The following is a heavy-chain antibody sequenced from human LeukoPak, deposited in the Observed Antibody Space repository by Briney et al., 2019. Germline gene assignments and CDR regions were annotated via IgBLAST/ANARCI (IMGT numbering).Heavy chain of an antibody. J-gene: IGHJ6*02. CDR1: GFTFSSYA. CDR2: ISCSGGST. V-gene: IGHV3-23*01. CDR3: AKSDTTIFGVVIPYGMDV. D-gene: IGHD3-3*01. Sequence: GGSLRLSCAASGFTFSSYAMSWVRQAPGKGLEWVSAISCSGGSTYYADSVKGRFTISRDNSKNTLYLQMTSLRAEDTAVYYCAKSDTTIFGVVIPYGMDVWGQGTTVTVSS.